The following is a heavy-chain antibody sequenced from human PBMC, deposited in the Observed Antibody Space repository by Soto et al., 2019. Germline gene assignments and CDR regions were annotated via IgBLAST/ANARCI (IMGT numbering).Heavy chain of an antibody. CDR2: INPNSGGT. CDR1: GYTFTGYY. CDR3: AVGLRFCEWRSFYC. Sequence: GASVKVSCKASGYTFTGYYMHWVRQAPGQGLEWMGWINPNSGGTNYAQKFQGRVTMTRDTSISTAYMELSRLRSDDTAVYYCAVGLRFCEWRSFYCWDQGTLVTVSS. V-gene: IGHV1-2*02. J-gene: IGHJ4*02. D-gene: IGHD3-3*01.